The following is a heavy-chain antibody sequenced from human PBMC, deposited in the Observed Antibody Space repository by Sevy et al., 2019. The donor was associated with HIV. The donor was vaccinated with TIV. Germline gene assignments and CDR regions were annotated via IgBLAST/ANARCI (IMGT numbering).Heavy chain of an antibody. J-gene: IGHJ3*02. D-gene: IGHD3-22*01. CDR1: GYSFTSYW. V-gene: IGHV5-51*01. Sequence: GESLKISCKGSGYSFTSYWIGWVRQMPGKGLEWMGIIYPGDSDTRYSPSFQGQVTISADKSISIAYLQWSSLKASDTAMYYCARYRTYYYDSSGPPGAFDIWGQGTMVTVSS. CDR2: IYPGDSDT. CDR3: ARYRTYYYDSSGPPGAFDI.